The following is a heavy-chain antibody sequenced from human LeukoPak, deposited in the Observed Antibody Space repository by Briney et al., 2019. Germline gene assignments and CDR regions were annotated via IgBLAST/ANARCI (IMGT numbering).Heavy chain of an antibody. Sequence: SETLSLTCTVSGASISSYYWSWIRQPPGKGLEWIGYIYYSGSTNYNPSLKSRVTISVDTSKNQFSLKLSSVTAADTAVYYCARVKAAAGLIDYWGQGTLVTVSS. CDR2: IYYSGST. CDR1: GASISSYY. J-gene: IGHJ4*02. V-gene: IGHV4-59*01. D-gene: IGHD6-13*01. CDR3: ARVKAAAGLIDY.